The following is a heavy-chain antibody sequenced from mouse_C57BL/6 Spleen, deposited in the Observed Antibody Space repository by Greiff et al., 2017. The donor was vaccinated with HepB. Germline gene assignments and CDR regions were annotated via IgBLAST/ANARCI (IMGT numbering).Heavy chain of an antibody. CDR1: GYSFTGYY. Sequence: VQLKESGPELVKPGASVKISCKASGYSFTGYYMNWVKQSPEKSLEWIGEINPSTGGTTYNQKFKAKATLTVDKSSSTAYMQLKSLTSEDSAVYYCARSGTGDAMDYWGQGTSVTVSS. CDR3: ARSGTGDAMDY. V-gene: IGHV1-42*01. J-gene: IGHJ4*01. CDR2: INPSTGGT. D-gene: IGHD4-1*01.